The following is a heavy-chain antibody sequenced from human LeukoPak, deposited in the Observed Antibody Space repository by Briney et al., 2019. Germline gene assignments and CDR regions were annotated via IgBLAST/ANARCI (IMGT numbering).Heavy chain of an antibody. Sequence: SETLSLTCTVSGGSISSSSYYWGWIRQPPGKGLEWIGEINHSGSTNYNPSLKSRVTISVDTSKNQFSLKLSSVTAADTAVYYCARVLPYYYDSRGDAFDIWGQGTMVTVSS. V-gene: IGHV4-39*07. D-gene: IGHD3-22*01. CDR1: GGSISSSSYY. CDR3: ARVLPYYYDSRGDAFDI. CDR2: INHSGST. J-gene: IGHJ3*02.